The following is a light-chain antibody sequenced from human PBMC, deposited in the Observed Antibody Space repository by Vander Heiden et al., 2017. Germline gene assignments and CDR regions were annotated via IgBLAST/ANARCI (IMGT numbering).Light chain of an antibody. V-gene: IGKV4-1*01. CDR1: QSVLYSSNNKNY. Sequence: DIVMTQSPDSLAVSLGERATINCKSSQSVLYSSNNKNYLAWYQQKPGQPPKLLIYWASTRESGVPDRFSGSGSGTDFTLTISSLQAEDVAVYYCQQEDSTPITSGGGTKVEIK. CDR2: WAS. CDR3: QQEDSTPIT. J-gene: IGKJ4*01.